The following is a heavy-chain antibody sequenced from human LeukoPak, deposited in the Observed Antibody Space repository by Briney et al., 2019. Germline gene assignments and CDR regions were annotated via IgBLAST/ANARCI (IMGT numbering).Heavy chain of an antibody. CDR1: GFTFSSYA. D-gene: IGHD3-22*01. CDR2: ISGDGGST. CDR3: AKAYYDSSGYYGSDY. Sequence: GGSLRLSXAASGFTFSSYAMSWVRQAPGKGLEWVSLISGDGGSTYYADSVKGRFTISRDNSKNSLYLQMNSLRTEDTALYYCAKAYYDSSGYYGSDYWGQGTLVTVSS. J-gene: IGHJ4*02. V-gene: IGHV3-43*02.